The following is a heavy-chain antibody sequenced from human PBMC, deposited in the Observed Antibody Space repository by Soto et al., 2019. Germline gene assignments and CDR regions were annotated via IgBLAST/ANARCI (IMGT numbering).Heavy chain of an antibody. J-gene: IGHJ6*02. V-gene: IGHV1-69*13. CDR2: IIPIFGTA. Sequence: ASVKVSCKASGGTFSSYAISWVRQAPGQGLEWMGGIIPIFGTANYAQKFQGRVTITADESTSTAYMELSSLRSEDTAVYYCARVTPPIPGGMDVWGQGTTVTVSS. CDR1: GGTFSSYA. CDR3: ARVTPPIPGGMDV.